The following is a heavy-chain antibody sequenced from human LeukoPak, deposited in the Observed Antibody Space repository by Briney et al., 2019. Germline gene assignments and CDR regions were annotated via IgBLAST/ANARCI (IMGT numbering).Heavy chain of an antibody. V-gene: IGHV3-23*01. CDR1: GFTFSSYA. J-gene: IGHJ4*02. Sequence: GGSLRLSCAASGFTFSSYAMSWVHQAPGKGLEWVSVISGSGGSTYYADSVKGRFTISRDNSKNTLYLQMNSLRAEDTAVFYCARGSGSYDYWGQGTLVTVSS. CDR3: ARGSGSYDY. D-gene: IGHD1-26*01. CDR2: ISGSGGST.